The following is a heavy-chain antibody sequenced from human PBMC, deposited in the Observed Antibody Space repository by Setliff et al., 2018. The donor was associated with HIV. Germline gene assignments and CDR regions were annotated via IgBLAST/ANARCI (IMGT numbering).Heavy chain of an antibody. J-gene: IGHJ4*02. V-gene: IGHV1-46*01. CDR2: INPSGDRT. D-gene: IGHD6-6*01. Sequence: GASVKVSCKASGYTFTPHYMHWVRQAPGQGLEWMGIINPSGDRTTYTKKFQGRVTMTRDTSTNTVYLELSSLRSEDTAMYYCAREMFMYTSSEGFPFDLWGQGTLVTVSS. CDR3: AREMFMYTSSEGFPFDL. CDR1: GYTFTPHY.